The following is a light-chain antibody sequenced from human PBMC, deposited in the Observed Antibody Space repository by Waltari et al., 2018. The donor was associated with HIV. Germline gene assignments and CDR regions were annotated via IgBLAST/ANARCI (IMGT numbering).Light chain of an antibody. V-gene: IGLV4-69*01. J-gene: IGLJ2*01. CDR3: QTWDTGIL. CDR1: SGHSSYA. CDR2: LNSDGSH. Sequence: QLVLTQSPSASASLGASVKPTCPLRSGHSSYAIAWHQQQPEKGPRYLMKLNSDGSHSKGDGIPDRFSGSSSGAERYLTISSLQSEDEADYYCQTWDTGILFGGGTKLTVL.